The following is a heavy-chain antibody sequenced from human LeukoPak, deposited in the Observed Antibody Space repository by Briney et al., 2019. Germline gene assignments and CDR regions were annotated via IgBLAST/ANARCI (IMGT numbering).Heavy chain of an antibody. Sequence: GASVKVSCKASGYTFTSYYMHWVRQAPGQGLEWMGIINPSGGSTSYAQKFQGRVTMTRDTSTSTVYMELSSLRSEDTAVYYCARVVPPQYDSSGYYDSWGQGTLVTVSS. D-gene: IGHD3-22*01. CDR2: INPSGGST. CDR3: ARVVPPQYDSSGYYDS. CDR1: GYTFTSYY. J-gene: IGHJ5*01. V-gene: IGHV1-46*01.